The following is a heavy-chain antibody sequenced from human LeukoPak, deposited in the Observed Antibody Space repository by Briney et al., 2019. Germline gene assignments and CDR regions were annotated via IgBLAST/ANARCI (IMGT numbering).Heavy chain of an antibody. Sequence: ASVKVSCKASGYTFTGYHIHWVRQAPGQGLEWMGWLNPNSGGTNYAQKFQGRVTMTRDTSISTAYMELSRLISDDTAVYYCTRGQNTYYYGHWSQGTLVTVSS. J-gene: IGHJ4*02. CDR1: GYTFTGYH. CDR2: LNPNSGGT. D-gene: IGHD3-22*01. V-gene: IGHV1-2*02. CDR3: TRGQNTYYYGH.